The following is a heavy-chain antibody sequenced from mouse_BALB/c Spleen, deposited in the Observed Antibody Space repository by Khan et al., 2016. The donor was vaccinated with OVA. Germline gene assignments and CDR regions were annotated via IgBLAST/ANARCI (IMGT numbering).Heavy chain of an antibody. CDR3: ARRGLRWDFDY. J-gene: IGHJ2*01. V-gene: IGHV1-7*01. CDR2: INPTTGYT. Sequence: QVQLQQSGAELAKPGASVKMSCKASGYTFINYWMNWVKQRPGQGLEWIGYINPTTGYTEYNQKFKDKATLTADKSSSTAHMQLFSLTSEDSAVYYCARRGLRWDFDYWGQGTTLTVSS. D-gene: IGHD1-1*01. CDR1: GYTFINYW.